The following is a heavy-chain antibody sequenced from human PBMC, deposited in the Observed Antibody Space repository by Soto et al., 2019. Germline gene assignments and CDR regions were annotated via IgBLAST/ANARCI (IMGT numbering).Heavy chain of an antibody. V-gene: IGHV4-39*01. CDR1: GASISVHSYY. J-gene: IGHJ4*02. D-gene: IGHD4-4*01. CDR3: VTYRGAFYFEY. Sequence: KTSETQSLTCTVSGASISVHSYYWTWIRQPPGKGLEWIGSSYYSGTTYFNPSLKSRATISVDTSKNQFSLRLTSVTAADTAIYYCVTYRGAFYFEYWGQGTLVTVSS. CDR2: SYYSGTT.